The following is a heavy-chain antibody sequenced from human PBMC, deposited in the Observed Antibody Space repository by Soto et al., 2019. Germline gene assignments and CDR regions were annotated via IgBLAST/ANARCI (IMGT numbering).Heavy chain of an antibody. V-gene: IGHV4-30-4*01. CDR1: GGSISSGDYY. CDR2: IYYSGST. Sequence: SETLSLTCTVSGGSISSGDYYWSWIRQPPGKGLEWIGYIYYSGSTYYNTSLKSRVTISVDTSKNQFSLKLSSVTAADTAVYYCAREIAAADHADYWGQGTLVTVSS. D-gene: IGHD6-13*01. CDR3: AREIAAADHADY. J-gene: IGHJ4*02.